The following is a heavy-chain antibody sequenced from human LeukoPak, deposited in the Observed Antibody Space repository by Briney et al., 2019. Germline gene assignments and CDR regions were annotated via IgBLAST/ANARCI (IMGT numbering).Heavy chain of an antibody. CDR3: ARDEAYSSFDY. J-gene: IGHJ4*02. CDR2: ISRSGSTK. D-gene: IGHD4-11*01. Sequence: GGSLRLSCAASGFTFSDYNMRWIRQAPGKGLEWVSSISRSGSTKYYADSVKGRFTISRDNAKNSLYLQMNYLTTEDTAVYFCARDEAYSSFDYWGQGILVTVSS. V-gene: IGHV3-11*04. CDR1: GFTFSDYN.